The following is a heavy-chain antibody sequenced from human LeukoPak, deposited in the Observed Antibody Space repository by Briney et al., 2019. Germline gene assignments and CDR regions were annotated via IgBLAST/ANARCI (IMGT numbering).Heavy chain of an antibody. V-gene: IGHV3-9*01. J-gene: IGHJ4*02. D-gene: IGHD6-13*01. CDR1: GFTFDDYA. CDR2: ISWNSGSI. Sequence: GGSLRLSCAASGFTFDDYAMHWVRQAPGKGLEWVSGISWNSGSIGYADSVKGRFTISRDNAKNSLYLQMNSLRAEDTAVYYCARDGEQLVPDYWGQGTLVTVSS. CDR3: ARDGEQLVPDY.